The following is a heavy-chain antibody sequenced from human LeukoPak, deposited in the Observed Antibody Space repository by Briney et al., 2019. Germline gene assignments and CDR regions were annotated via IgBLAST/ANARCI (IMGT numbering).Heavy chain of an antibody. CDR1: GFTFSSYR. J-gene: IGHJ6*02. V-gene: IGHV3-7*01. D-gene: IGHD3-10*01. CDR3: AREVVVTGSYSNYYYGMDX. CDR2: IKQDGSEK. Sequence: GGSLRLSCAASGFTFSSYRMSWVRQAPGKGLEWVANIKQDGSEKYYVDSVKGRFTMSRDNAKNSLYLQMNSLRVEDTAAYYCAREVVVTGSYSNYYYGMDXXGQGTTVTVSS.